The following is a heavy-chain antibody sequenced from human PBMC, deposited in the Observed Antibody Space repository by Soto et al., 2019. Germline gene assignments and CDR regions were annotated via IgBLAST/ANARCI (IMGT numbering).Heavy chain of an antibody. D-gene: IGHD4-17*01. V-gene: IGHV4-4*02. CDR3: ARDPINEDYGGNNYGMDV. J-gene: IGHJ6*02. CDR2: IYHSGST. CDR1: GGSISSSNW. Sequence: PSETLSLTCAVSGGSISSSNWWSWVRQPPGKGLEWIGEIYHSGSTNYNPSLKSRVTISVDKSKNQFSLKLSSVTAADTAVYYCARDPINEDYGGNNYGMDVWGQGTTVTVSS.